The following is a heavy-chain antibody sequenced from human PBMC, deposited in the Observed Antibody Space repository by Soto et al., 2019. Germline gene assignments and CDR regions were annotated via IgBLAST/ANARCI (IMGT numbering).Heavy chain of an antibody. Sequence: EVQVLESGGGLVQPGGSLRLSCAASGFTFSNYAMSWVRQAPGKGLEWVSTIHGGGDYTHYTDSVKGRFTISIDNSRNTLFLQMNSRRAEGTAGYYLGKKRGSGGYTNGDFVVGGRSTLVTVS. CDR3: GKKRGSGGYTNGDFVV. V-gene: IGHV3-23*01. J-gene: IGHJ2*01. D-gene: IGHD1-26*01. CDR2: IHGGGDYT. CDR1: GFTFSNYA.